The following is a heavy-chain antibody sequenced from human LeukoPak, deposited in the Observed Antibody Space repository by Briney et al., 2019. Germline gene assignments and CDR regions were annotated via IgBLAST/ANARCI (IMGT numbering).Heavy chain of an antibody. V-gene: IGHV5-10-1*04. Sequence: GESLKISCDVSVYSFTSYWISCVRQMPGKGLEWMGSIDPSDSYTNCSPSFQGQVTISADKPITTAYLQWSSLKASDTAMYYCARSYSYFDYWGQGTLVTVSS. D-gene: IGHD4-11*01. J-gene: IGHJ4*02. CDR3: ARSYSYFDY. CDR1: VYSFTSYW. CDR2: IDPSDSYT.